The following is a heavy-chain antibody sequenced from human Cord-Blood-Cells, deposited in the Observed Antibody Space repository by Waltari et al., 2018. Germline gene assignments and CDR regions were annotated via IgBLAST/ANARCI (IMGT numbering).Heavy chain of an antibody. CDR1: GFTFTLSA. Sequence: QMQLVQSGPEVKKPGTSAKVSCKASGFTFTLSAVQWVRHALGQRIEWIGWTVGGRGNTNYAQKFQERVTITRDMSTSTAYMELSSLRSEDTAVYYCAADPRAGERYSSSWYYFDYWGQGTLVTVSS. J-gene: IGHJ4*02. V-gene: IGHV1-58*01. CDR2: TVGGRGNT. CDR3: AADPRAGERYSSSWYYFDY. D-gene: IGHD6-13*01.